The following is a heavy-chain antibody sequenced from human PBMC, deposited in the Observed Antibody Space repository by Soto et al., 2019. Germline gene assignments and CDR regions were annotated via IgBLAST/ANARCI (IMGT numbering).Heavy chain of an antibody. CDR2: IYPSDSDT. D-gene: IGHD6-13*01. J-gene: IGHJ6*02. V-gene: IGHV5-51*01. Sequence: GESLKISCKGSGYSFNYYWIAWARQMPGKGLEWMGIIYPSDSDTRYSPSFQGQVTISADKSISTAYLQWSSLKASDTALYYCARPAAAGTYYYHYGMDVWGQGTPVTVSS. CDR3: ARPAAAGTYYYHYGMDV. CDR1: GYSFNYYW.